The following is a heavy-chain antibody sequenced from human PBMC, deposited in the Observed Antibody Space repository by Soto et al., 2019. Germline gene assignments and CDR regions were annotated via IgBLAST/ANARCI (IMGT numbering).Heavy chain of an antibody. CDR1: GYNFGAYW. Sequence: GESLKISCKASGYNFGAYWIGWVRQMPGRGLEWMGIIFPGDSDTRYSPSFQGQVTISADKSISAVYLQWRSLKASDTAIYYCAADATAWQQMVPSDYWGQGTLVTVSS. CDR3: AADATAWQQMVPSDY. D-gene: IGHD2-8*01. J-gene: IGHJ4*02. CDR2: IFPGDSDT. V-gene: IGHV5-51*01.